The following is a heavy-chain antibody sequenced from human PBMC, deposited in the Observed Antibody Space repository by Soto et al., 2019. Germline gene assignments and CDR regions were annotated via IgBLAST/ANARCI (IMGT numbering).Heavy chain of an antibody. V-gene: IGHV3-33*01. D-gene: IGHD3-10*01. Sequence: PGGSLRLSCAASGFTFSDYGMHWVRQAPGKGLEWVGVIWYDGGKTFYTDSVKGRFTISRDNSKNTLYLQMNSLRAEDTAGYYCARDEAGTVDYWGQGTQVTVSS. J-gene: IGHJ4*02. CDR3: ARDEAGTVDY. CDR2: IWYDGGKT. CDR1: GFTFSDYG.